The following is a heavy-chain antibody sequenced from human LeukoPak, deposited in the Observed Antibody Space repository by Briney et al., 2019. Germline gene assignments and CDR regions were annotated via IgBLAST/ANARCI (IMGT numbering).Heavy chain of an antibody. Sequence: GGSLRLSCAASEFTFSSYWMSWVRQAPGKGLEWVANIKQDGGQIYYLESVKGRFTISRENAKNSLYLQMNSLTAGDTAVYYCAGAGSETQWRAFDFWGQGALVTVFS. CDR1: EFTFSSYW. D-gene: IGHD6-19*01. V-gene: IGHV3-7*01. CDR2: IKQDGGQI. CDR3: AGAGSETQWRAFDF. J-gene: IGHJ4*02.